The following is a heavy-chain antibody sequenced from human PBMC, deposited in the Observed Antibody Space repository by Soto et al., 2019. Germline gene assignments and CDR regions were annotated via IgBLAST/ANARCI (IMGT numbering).Heavy chain of an antibody. CDR3: ARAPGRKGGYYDSSGYYGINPF. CDR1: GFTFSSYG. J-gene: IGHJ4*02. V-gene: IGHV3-33*01. D-gene: IGHD3-22*01. CDR2: IWYDGSNK. Sequence: GGSLRLSCAASGFTFSSYGMHWVRQAPGKGLEWVAVIWYDGSNKYYADSVKGRFTISRDNSKNTLYLQMNSLRAEDTAVYYCARAPGRKGGYYDSSGYYGINPFWGQGTLVTVSS.